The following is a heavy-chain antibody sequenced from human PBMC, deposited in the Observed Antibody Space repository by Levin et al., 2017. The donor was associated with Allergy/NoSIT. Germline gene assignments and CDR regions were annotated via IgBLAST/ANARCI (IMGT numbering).Heavy chain of an antibody. D-gene: IGHD2-2*01. CDR2: VFSDGSIT. J-gene: IGHJ4*02. CDR3: ARGGCSSTSCLDN. V-gene: IGHV3-74*01. CDR1: GFTFSNYY. Sequence: GGSLRLSCAASGFTFSNYYMHWVRQAPGKGLVWVSRVFSDGSITDYADSVKGRFTISRDNARNTLYLQMNSLRAEGTAVYDCARGGCSSTSCLDNWGQGILVTVSS.